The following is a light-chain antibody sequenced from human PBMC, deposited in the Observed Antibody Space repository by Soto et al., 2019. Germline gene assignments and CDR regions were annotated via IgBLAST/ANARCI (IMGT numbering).Light chain of an antibody. J-gene: IGKJ1*01. Sequence: EIVLTQSPGPLSLSPGERATLSCRSSQSVSSSYLAWYQQRPGQAPRLLIYGASSRATGIPDRFSGSGSGTEFTLTISRLEPEDVAVYYCQQYGSSSWTFGQGTKVDIK. CDR3: QQYGSSSWT. CDR1: QSVSSSY. V-gene: IGKV3-20*01. CDR2: GAS.